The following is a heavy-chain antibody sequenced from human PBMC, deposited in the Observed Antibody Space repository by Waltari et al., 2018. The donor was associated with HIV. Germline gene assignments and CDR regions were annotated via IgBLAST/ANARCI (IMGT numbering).Heavy chain of an antibody. D-gene: IGHD3-16*01. CDR3: ARAGGVDYYYGMDV. J-gene: IGHJ6*02. CDR1: GFTVSSNY. V-gene: IGHV3-53*01. Sequence: EVQLVESGGGLIQPGGSLRLSCAASGFTVSSNYMSWARQAPGKGLEWVSVIYSGGSTHYTDSLKGRFTISRDNSKNTLYLQMNSLRAEDTAVYYCARAGGVDYYYGMDVWGQGTTVTVSS. CDR2: IYSGGST.